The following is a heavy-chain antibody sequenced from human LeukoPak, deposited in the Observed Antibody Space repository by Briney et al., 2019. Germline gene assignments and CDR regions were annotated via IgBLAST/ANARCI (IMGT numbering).Heavy chain of an antibody. V-gene: IGHV1-2*02. CDR1: GYTFTGYY. CDR3: ARDAVRSGLNRDAFDI. D-gene: IGHD3-3*01. CDR2: INPNSGGT. Sequence: ASVKVSCKASGYTFTGYYMHWVRQAPGQGLEWMGWINPNSGGTNYAQKFQGRVTMTRDTSISTAYMELSRLRSDDTAVYYCARDAVRSGLNRDAFDIWGQGTMVTVSS. J-gene: IGHJ3*02.